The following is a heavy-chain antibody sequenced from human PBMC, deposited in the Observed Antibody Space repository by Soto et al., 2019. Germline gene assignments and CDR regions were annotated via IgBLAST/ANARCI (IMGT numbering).Heavy chain of an antibody. CDR1: GFTFSSYS. Sequence: GGSLRLSCAASGFTFSSYSMNWVRQAPGKGLEWVSSISSSSSYIYYADSVKGRFTISRDNAKNSLYLQMNSLRAEDTAVYYCAKGRDCGGDCYSLDYWGQGTLVTVSS. J-gene: IGHJ4*02. CDR2: ISSSSSYI. CDR3: AKGRDCGGDCYSLDY. D-gene: IGHD2-21*01. V-gene: IGHV3-21*01.